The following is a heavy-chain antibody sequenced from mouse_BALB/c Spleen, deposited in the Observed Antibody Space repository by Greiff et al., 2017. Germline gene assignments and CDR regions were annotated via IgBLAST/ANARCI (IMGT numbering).Heavy chain of an antibody. D-gene: IGHD2-1*01. CDR1: GFTFSDYY. Sequence: EVKLVESGGGLVKPGGSLKLSCAASGFTFSDYYMYWVRQTPEKRLEWVATISDGGSYTYYPDSVKGRFTISRDNAKNNLYLQMSSLKSEDTAMYYCARDALYGKRVYAMDYWGQGTSVTVSA. V-gene: IGHV5-4*02. J-gene: IGHJ4*01. CDR3: ARDALYGKRVYAMDY. CDR2: ISDGGSYT.